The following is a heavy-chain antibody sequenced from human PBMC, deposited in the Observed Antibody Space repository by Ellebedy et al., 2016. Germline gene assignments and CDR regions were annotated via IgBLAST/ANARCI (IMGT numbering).Heavy chain of an antibody. Sequence: ESLKISCAASGFTFSSYAMHWVRQTPEKGLEWIATIYYSGSTYSNPSLQSRVTISVDTSKNQFSLKLTSVTAADTALYYCVGAPSGSASYFLSPFDYWGQGILITVSS. V-gene: IGHV4-59*12. D-gene: IGHD3-10*01. CDR2: IYYSGST. J-gene: IGHJ4*02. CDR3: VGAPSGSASYFLSPFDY. CDR1: GFTFSSYA.